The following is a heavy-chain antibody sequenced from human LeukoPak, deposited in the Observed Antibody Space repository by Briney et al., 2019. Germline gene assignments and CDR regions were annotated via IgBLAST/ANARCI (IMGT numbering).Heavy chain of an antibody. J-gene: IGHJ4*02. D-gene: IGHD5-18*01. V-gene: IGHV3-23*01. Sequence: PGGSLRLSCAASGFRFSSYWMSWVRQAPGKGLEWVSAISGSGGSTYYADSVKGRFTISRDNSKNTLYLQMNSLRAEDTAVYYCAKDLFGDTATRADYFDYWGQGTLVTVSS. CDR2: ISGSGGST. CDR1: GFRFSSYW. CDR3: AKDLFGDTATRADYFDY.